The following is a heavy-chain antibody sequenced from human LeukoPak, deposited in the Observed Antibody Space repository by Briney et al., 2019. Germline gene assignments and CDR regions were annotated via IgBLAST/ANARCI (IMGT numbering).Heavy chain of an antibody. D-gene: IGHD5-18*01. J-gene: IGHJ4*02. CDR1: GYTFTGYY. CDR2: INTNTGNP. CDR3: GRDPRLGIRGYTYGYIDY. V-gene: IGHV7-4-1*02. Sequence: ASVKVSCKASGYTFTGYYMHWVRQAPGQGLEWMGWINTNTGNPTYAQGFTGRYVFSLDTSVSTAYLQISGLTADDTAVYFCGRDPRLGIRGYTYGYIDYWGQGTLVTVSS.